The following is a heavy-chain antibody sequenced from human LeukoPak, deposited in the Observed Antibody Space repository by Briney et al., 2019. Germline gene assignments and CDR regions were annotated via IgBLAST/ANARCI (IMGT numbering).Heavy chain of an antibody. V-gene: IGHV3-21*01. CDR2: ISSISTYR. Sequence: PGGSLRLSCEASGFTFSTYGMIWVRQAPGKGPEWVSSISSISTYRHYADAVKGRFTISRDNTKNSLYLQMDSLRVGDTAVYYCARTHIPQYDFWTASIWGQGTLVAVSS. J-gene: IGHJ4*02. D-gene: IGHD3-3*01. CDR3: ARTHIPQYDFWTASI. CDR1: GFTFSTYG.